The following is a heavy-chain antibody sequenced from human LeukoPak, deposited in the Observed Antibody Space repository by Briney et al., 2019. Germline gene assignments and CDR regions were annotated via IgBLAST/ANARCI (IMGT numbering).Heavy chain of an antibody. CDR3: ARARGYSYGPGTGYDY. Sequence: SETLSLTCTVSGGSISGYYWNWIRQPPGKGLEWIGHIYDSGSTNNSPPLKSRVTMSVDTSKNQFSLKVSSVTAADTAIYYCARARGYSYGPGTGYDYWGQGTLVTVSS. J-gene: IGHJ4*02. D-gene: IGHD5-18*01. CDR2: IYDSGST. V-gene: IGHV4-59*01. CDR1: GGSISGYY.